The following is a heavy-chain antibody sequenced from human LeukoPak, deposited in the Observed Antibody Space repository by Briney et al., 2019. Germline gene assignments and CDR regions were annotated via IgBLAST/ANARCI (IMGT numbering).Heavy chain of an antibody. CDR3: ARNYESGYSIGP. D-gene: IGHD3-3*01. Sequence: SGTLSLTCAVSGGSINSIYWWSWVRQPPGKGLEWIGEIQHSGNINYNLSHKSRVTISVDKSKNQFSLTVTSVTAADTAIYYCARNYESGYSIGPWGQGTLVTVSS. V-gene: IGHV4-4*02. CDR1: GGSINSIYW. CDR2: IQHSGNI. J-gene: IGHJ5*02.